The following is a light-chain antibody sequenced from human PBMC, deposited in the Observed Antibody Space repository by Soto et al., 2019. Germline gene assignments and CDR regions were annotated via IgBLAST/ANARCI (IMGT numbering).Light chain of an antibody. V-gene: IGLV2-14*03. J-gene: IGLJ1*01. CDR1: SIDVGGYNY. Sequence: QSVLTQPASVSGSPGQSIAISCTGASIDVGGYNYVSWYQQHPGKAPKLMTYDVASRPSGVSDRFSGSKSGNTASLTISGLQAEDEADYYCSSYTSSNTLYVFGTGTKVTV. CDR2: DVA. CDR3: SSYTSSNTLYV.